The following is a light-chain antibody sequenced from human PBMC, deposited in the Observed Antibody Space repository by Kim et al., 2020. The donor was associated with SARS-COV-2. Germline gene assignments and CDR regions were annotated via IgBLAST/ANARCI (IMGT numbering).Light chain of an antibody. CDR3: NSRDTSGNHVV. CDR2: GKN. V-gene: IGLV3-19*01. CDR1: SLRSYY. J-gene: IGLJ2*01. Sequence: SSELTQDPAVSVALGQTVRITCQGDSLRSYYASWYQQKPGQAPVVVIYGKNNRPSGNPDRFSGSSSGNTASLTITGAQAEDEGDYYCNSRDTSGNHVVFG.